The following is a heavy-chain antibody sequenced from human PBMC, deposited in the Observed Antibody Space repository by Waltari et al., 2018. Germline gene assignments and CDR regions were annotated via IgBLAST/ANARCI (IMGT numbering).Heavy chain of an antibody. CDR1: GYTFTSYS. J-gene: IGHJ3*02. CDR2: INPSGGST. V-gene: IGHV1-46*01. Sequence: QVQLVQSGAEVKKPGAAVTVSCKASGYTFTSYSMHWVRQAPGQGLEWMGIINPSGGSTSYAQKFQGRVTMTRDTSTSTVYMELSSLRSEDTAVYYCARDGLNDAFDIWGQGTMVTVSS. CDR3: ARDGLNDAFDI.